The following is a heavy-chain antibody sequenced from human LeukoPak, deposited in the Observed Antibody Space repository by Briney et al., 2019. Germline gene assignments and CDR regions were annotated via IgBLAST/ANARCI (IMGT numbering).Heavy chain of an antibody. CDR3: ARSVEGMYYFDY. J-gene: IGHJ4*02. CDR1: GFTFSSYA. CDR2: ISSNGGST. Sequence: WGSLRLSCAASGFTFSSYAMHWVRQAPGKGLEYVSAISSNGGSTYYANSVKGRFTISRDNSRNTPYLQMGSLRAEDMAVYYCARSVEGMYYFDYWGQGTLVTVSS. V-gene: IGHV3-64*01. D-gene: IGHD4-23*01.